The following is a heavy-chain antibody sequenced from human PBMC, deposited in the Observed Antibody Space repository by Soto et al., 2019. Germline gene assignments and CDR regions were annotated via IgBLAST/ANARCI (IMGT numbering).Heavy chain of an antibody. CDR3: ARASGGVVLRYFDWLAHDY. J-gene: IGHJ4*02. D-gene: IGHD3-9*01. CDR1: GYTFTSYY. V-gene: IGHV1-46*01. Sequence: VASVKVSCKASGYTFTSYYMHWVRQAPGQGLEWMGIINPSGSSTSYAQKFQGRVTMTRDTSTSTVYMELSSLRSEDTAVYYCARASGGVVLRYFDWLAHDYWGQGTLVTASS. CDR2: INPSGSST.